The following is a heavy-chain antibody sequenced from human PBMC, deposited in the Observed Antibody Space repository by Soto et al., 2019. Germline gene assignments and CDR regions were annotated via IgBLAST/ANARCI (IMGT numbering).Heavy chain of an antibody. CDR2: MNHNSGNT. Sequence: AASLKVSCKASAYTFTNYDINWVRQATGQGLEWMGWMNHNSGNTGYAQKFQGRVTMTRNTSISTAYMELTSLRSEDRAVYYRSRSHYDFWSGYYEDYWGQGTLATVSS. CDR3: SRSHYDFWSGYYEDY. CDR1: AYTFTNYD. V-gene: IGHV1-8*01. D-gene: IGHD3-3*01. J-gene: IGHJ4*02.